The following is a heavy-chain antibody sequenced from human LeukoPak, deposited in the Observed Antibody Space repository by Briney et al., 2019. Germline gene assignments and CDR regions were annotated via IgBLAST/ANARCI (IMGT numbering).Heavy chain of an antibody. Sequence: GASVKVSCKASGYTFTGYYMHWVRQAPGQGLEWMGWINPNSGGTNYAQKFQGRVTMTRDTSISTAYMELSSLRSDDTAVYYCARDPGQYYDILTGYYTPYYFDYWGQGTLLTVSS. CDR2: INPNSGGT. J-gene: IGHJ4*02. V-gene: IGHV1-2*02. D-gene: IGHD3-9*01. CDR1: GYTFTGYY. CDR3: ARDPGQYYDILTGYYTPYYFDY.